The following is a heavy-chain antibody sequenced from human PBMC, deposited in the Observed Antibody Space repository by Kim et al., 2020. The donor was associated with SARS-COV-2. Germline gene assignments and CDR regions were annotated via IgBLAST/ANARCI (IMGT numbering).Heavy chain of an antibody. CDR1: GFTFSSYS. D-gene: IGHD3-9*01. Sequence: GGSLRLSCAASGFTFSSYSMNWVRQAPGKGLEWVSYISSSSSTIYYADSVKGRFTISRDNAKNSLYLQMNSLRDEDTAVYYCAREGDYDILTGFWWFDPWGQGTLVTVSS. V-gene: IGHV3-48*02. J-gene: IGHJ5*02. CDR3: AREGDYDILTGFWWFDP. CDR2: ISSSSSTI.